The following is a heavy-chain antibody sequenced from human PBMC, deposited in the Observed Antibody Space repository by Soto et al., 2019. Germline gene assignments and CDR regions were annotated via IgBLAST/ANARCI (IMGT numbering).Heavy chain of an antibody. CDR1: GFIFSAPG. J-gene: IGHJ4*02. Sequence: QVQLVESGGGVVQSGGSLRLSCAASGFIFSAPGFHWVRQAPGKGLDWLAGILSDGSNDYVADSVKGRFSISRANTDNKVALQMHRLRPEDTSVYSWARARDGIWEFSPLDYWGQGTLVTVSS. CDR3: ARARDGIWEFSPLDY. CDR2: ILSDGSND. V-gene: IGHV3-33*01. D-gene: IGHD3-10*01.